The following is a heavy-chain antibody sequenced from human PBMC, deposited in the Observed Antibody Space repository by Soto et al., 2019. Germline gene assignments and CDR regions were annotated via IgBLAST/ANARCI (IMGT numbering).Heavy chain of an antibody. V-gene: IGHV3-7*03. CDR1: GFTFSSYW. Sequence: PGGSLRLSCAASGFTFSSYWMSWVRQAPGKGLEWVANMRRDGSEKYYVDSVKGRFTISRDNAKNSLYLQMNSLRAEDTAVYYCARILCSSTSCYTFDYWGQGTLVTVSS. J-gene: IGHJ4*02. CDR3: ARILCSSTSCYTFDY. D-gene: IGHD2-2*02. CDR2: MRRDGSEK.